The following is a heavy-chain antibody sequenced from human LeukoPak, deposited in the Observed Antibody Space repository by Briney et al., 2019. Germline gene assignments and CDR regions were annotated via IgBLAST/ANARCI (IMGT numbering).Heavy chain of an antibody. Sequence: ASVKVSCKTSGYLFISYGINWVRQAPGQGLEWMGWISGHTGRATYAQKFQDRLTMTSDVPTTTAYMELTGLRFNDTAVYFCAKDLYSSLSGSEVFDIWGQGTRVTV. J-gene: IGHJ3*02. CDR3: AKDLYSSLSGSEVFDI. CDR2: ISGHTGRA. CDR1: GYLFISYG. D-gene: IGHD3-10*01. V-gene: IGHV1-18*01.